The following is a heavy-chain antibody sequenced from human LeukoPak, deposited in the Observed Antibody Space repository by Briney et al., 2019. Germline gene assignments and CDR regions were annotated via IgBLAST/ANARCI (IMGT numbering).Heavy chain of an antibody. CDR3: TRHDYDFWSGYPDY. D-gene: IGHD3-3*01. J-gene: IGHJ4*02. Sequence: PGGSLRLSCAASGFTFSGSAMHWVRQASGKGLEWVGRIRSKANSYATAYAASVKGRFTISRDDSKNTAYLQMNSLKTEDTAVYYCTRHDYDFWSGYPDYWGQGTLVTVSS. CDR1: GFTFSGSA. V-gene: IGHV3-73*01. CDR2: IRSKANSYAT.